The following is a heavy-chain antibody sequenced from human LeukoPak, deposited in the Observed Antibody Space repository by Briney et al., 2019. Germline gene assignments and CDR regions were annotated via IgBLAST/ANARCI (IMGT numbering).Heavy chain of an antibody. V-gene: IGHV5-51*01. CDR3: ARRGHDSGWYIFDY. D-gene: IGHD6-19*01. CDR1: GYIFTTYW. CDR2: IYPDDGDA. J-gene: IGHJ4*02. Sequence: GESLKISCDVSGYIFTTYWIGWVRQTPGKGLEWMGIIYPDDGDARYSPSFQGQVTMSADKSINTAYLQWSSLKASDSAMYYCARRGHDSGWYIFDYWGQGTLVTVPS.